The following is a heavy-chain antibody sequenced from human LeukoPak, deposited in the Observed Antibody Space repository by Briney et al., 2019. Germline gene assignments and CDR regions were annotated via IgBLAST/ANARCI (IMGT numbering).Heavy chain of an antibody. D-gene: IGHD3-10*01. CDR1: GFTFSSYG. CDR2: ISYDGSNK. V-gene: IGHV3-30*18. J-gene: IGHJ6*02. CDR3: AKDIGFAYYGSGSPV. Sequence: TGGSLRLSCAASGFTFSSYGMHWVRQAPGKGLEWVAVISYDGSNKYYADSVKGRFTISRDNSKNTLYLQMNSLRAEDTAVYYCAKDIGFAYYGSGSPVWGQGTTVTVSS.